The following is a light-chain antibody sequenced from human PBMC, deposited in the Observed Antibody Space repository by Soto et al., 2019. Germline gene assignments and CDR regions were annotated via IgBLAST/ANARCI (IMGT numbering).Light chain of an antibody. CDR2: DAS. CDR1: PSVSSY. V-gene: IGKV3-11*01. CDR3: QQRSNWPPWT. Sequence: EIVLTQSPATLSLSPGERATLSCRASPSVSSYLAWYQQKPGQAPRLLIYDASNRATGIPARFSGSGSGTDFPLTISSLAPEDFAVYYCQQRSNWPPWTCGQGTKVEIK. J-gene: IGKJ1*01.